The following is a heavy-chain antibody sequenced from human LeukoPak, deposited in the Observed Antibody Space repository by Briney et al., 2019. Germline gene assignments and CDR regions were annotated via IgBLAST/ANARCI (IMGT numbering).Heavy chain of an antibody. J-gene: IGHJ4*02. CDR2: IGGSGGGI. CDR3: AKDHNDFWSGYPPN. CDR1: A. Sequence: AMTWVRQAPGQGLEWVSAIGGSGGGIFYADSVKGRFTISRDNSKNTLYLQMSSLRADDTAVYYCAKDHNDFWSGYPPNWGQGTLVSVSS. V-gene: IGHV3-23*01. D-gene: IGHD3-3*01.